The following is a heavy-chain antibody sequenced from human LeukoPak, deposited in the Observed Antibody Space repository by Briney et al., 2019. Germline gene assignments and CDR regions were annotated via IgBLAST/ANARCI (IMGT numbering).Heavy chain of an antibody. CDR2: IKPNNGGT. CDR3: AGANWAAGVAFDY. J-gene: IGHJ4*02. Sequence: ASVKVSCKASGYTFTDYYIHWVRQAPGQGLEWVGWIKPNNGGTNYAQKFQGRVTMTRDTSISTAYMELSSLTSDGTAVYYCAGANWAAGVAFDYWGQGTLVTVSS. CDR1: GYTFTDYY. D-gene: IGHD7-27*01. V-gene: IGHV1-2*02.